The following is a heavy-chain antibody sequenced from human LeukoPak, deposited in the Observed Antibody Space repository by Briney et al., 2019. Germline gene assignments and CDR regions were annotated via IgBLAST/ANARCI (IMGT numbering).Heavy chain of an antibody. Sequence: PSETLSLTCAVSGGSISSGGYSWSWIRQPPGKGLEWIGYIYHSGSTYYNPSLKSRVTISVDTSKNQFSLKLSSVTAADTAVYYCARAQGPQLPLLARIWYFDLWGRGTLVTVSS. CDR1: GGSISSGGYS. V-gene: IGHV4-30-2*01. CDR2: IYHSGST. D-gene: IGHD2-2*01. CDR3: ARAQGPQLPLLARIWYFDL. J-gene: IGHJ2*01.